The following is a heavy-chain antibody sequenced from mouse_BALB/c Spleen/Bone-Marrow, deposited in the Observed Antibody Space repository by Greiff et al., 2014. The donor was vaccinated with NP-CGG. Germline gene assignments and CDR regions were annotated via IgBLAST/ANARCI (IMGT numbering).Heavy chain of an antibody. CDR2: INPSTGYN. CDR1: GYTFTSYW. Sequence: VKLQESGAELAKPGASVKMSCKASGYTFTSYWMQWVKQRPGQGLEWIGYINPSTGYNEYNQKFKDKATLTAVKSSTTAYMQLRSLTSEDSAVYYCARDDYDAIAYWGQGTLVTVSS. CDR3: ARDDYDAIAY. V-gene: IGHV1-7*01. D-gene: IGHD2-4*01. J-gene: IGHJ3*01.